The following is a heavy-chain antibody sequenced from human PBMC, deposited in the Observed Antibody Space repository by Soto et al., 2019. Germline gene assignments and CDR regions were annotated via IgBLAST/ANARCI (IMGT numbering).Heavy chain of an antibody. J-gene: IGHJ6*02. CDR2: IGRRSDI. CDR3: AREETAWPLAYGLDV. V-gene: IGHV3-21*01. CDR1: GFSFSTYS. D-gene: IGHD2-21*02. Sequence: GGSLRLSCEASGFSFSTYSMHWVRQAPGKGLEWVSSIGRRSDIYYADSVKGRFTISRDNAKNSVSLQMNSLRDGDTAVYYCAREETAWPLAYGLDVWGQGTTVTVSS.